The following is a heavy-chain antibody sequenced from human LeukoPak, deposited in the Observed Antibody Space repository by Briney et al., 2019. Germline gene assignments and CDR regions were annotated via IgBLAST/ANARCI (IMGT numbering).Heavy chain of an antibody. D-gene: IGHD3-3*01. J-gene: IGHJ4*02. CDR1: GFTFSNYW. V-gene: IGHV3-23*01. CDR2: ISGSGGST. Sequence: GGSLRLSCAASGFTFSNYWMSWVRQAPGKGLEWVSGISGSGGSTYYADSVKGRFTISRDKSKNTLYLQMNSLRAEDTAVYYCAKDRNYDFWSGYPPGYWGQGTLVTVSS. CDR3: AKDRNYDFWSGYPPGY.